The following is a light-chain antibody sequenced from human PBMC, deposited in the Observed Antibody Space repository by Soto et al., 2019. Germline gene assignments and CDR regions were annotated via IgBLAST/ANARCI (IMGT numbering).Light chain of an antibody. Sequence: QSVLTQPASVSGFPRQSITISCTGTSSDVGGYNYVSWYQQHPGKAPKFMIYDVSNRPSGVSNRFSGSKSGNTASLTISGLQAEDEADYYCSSYTTSNTRQIVFGTGTKVTDL. CDR2: DVS. J-gene: IGLJ1*01. V-gene: IGLV2-14*01. CDR1: SSDVGGYNY. CDR3: SSYTTSNTRQIV.